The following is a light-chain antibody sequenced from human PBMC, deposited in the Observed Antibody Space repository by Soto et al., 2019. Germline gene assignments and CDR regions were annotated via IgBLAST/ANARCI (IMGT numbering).Light chain of an antibody. Sequence: QSAVTQPASVSGSPGQSITISCTGTSSDVGGYNYVSWYQQHPGKAPKLMIYEVSNRPSGVSNRFSGSKSGNTASLTISGLQAEDEADYYRSSYTSSSVCVFGTGTKVNV. CDR1: SSDVGGYNY. CDR2: EVS. V-gene: IGLV2-14*01. CDR3: SSYTSSSVCV. J-gene: IGLJ1*01.